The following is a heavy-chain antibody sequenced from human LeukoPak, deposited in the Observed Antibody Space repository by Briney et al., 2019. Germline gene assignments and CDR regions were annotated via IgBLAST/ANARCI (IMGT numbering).Heavy chain of an antibody. CDR2: IIPILGIA. D-gene: IGHD5-18*01. CDR3: ARAIVDTAMGHYYYYGMDV. J-gene: IGHJ6*02. Sequence: SVKVSCKASGGTFSSYAISWVRQAPGQGLEWMGRIIPILGIANYAQKFQGRVTITADKSTSTAYMELSSLRSEDTAVYYCARAIVDTAMGHYYYYGMDVWGQGTTVTVSS. V-gene: IGHV1-69*04. CDR1: GGTFSSYA.